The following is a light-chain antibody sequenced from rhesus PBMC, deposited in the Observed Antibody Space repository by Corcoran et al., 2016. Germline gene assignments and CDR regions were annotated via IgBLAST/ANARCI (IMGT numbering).Light chain of an antibody. V-gene: IGLV1-85*01. Sequence: QSVLTPPPSMSGAPGQRVTLSCTGSASNIGADYYVQWYQQLPGTAPKLLIFENYKRPSGISDRFSGSQSGTSASLSITGLQSEDEADYFCQSYDNRLSAYIFGTGTRLTVL. CDR3: QSYDNRLSAYI. J-gene: IGLJ1*01. CDR2: ENY. CDR1: ASNIGADYY.